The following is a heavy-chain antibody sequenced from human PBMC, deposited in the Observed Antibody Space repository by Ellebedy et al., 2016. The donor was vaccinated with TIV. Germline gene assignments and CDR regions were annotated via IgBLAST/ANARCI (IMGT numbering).Heavy chain of an antibody. CDR3: ARVPQLYNWFDP. Sequence: MPSETLSLTCTVSGGSISSYYWSWIRPPPGKGLEWIGYIYYSGRTNYNPSLKSRVTISVDTSKNQFSLKLSSVTAADTAVYYCARVPQLYNWFDPWGQGTLVTVSS. J-gene: IGHJ5*02. CDR2: IYYSGRT. V-gene: IGHV4-59*01. CDR1: GGSISSYY.